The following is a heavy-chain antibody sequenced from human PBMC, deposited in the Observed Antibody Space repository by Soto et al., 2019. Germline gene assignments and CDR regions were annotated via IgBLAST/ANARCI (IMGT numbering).Heavy chain of an antibody. J-gene: IGHJ4*02. Sequence: EVQLLESGGGLVRPGASLRLSCAASGFNFNKYAMSWVRQAPGEGLEWVSGISCCGGTASYADSVKGRFTIARDDATNTLYLDMNSLRVEDTAEYYCAKADGQQWLLPHLENLGRGTLVTVSS. D-gene: IGHD6-19*01. CDR1: GFNFNKYA. CDR3: AKADGQQWLLPHLEN. CDR2: ISCCGGTA. V-gene: IGHV3-23*01.